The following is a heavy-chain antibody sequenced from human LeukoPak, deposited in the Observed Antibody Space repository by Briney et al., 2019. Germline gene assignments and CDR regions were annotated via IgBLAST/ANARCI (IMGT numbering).Heavy chain of an antibody. J-gene: IGHJ4*02. CDR2: IYTSGST. Sequence: SETLSLTCTVSGGSISSYYWSWIRQPAGKGLEWIGRIYTSGSTNYNPSLKSRVTMSVDTSKNQFSLKLSSVTAADTAVYYCAKRGAAAGTDYFDYWGQGTLVPVSS. CDR1: GGSISSYY. CDR3: AKRGAAAGTDYFDY. D-gene: IGHD6-13*01. V-gene: IGHV4-4*07.